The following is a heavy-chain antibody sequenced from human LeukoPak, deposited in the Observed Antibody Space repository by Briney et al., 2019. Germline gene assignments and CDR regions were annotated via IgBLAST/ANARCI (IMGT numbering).Heavy chain of an antibody. J-gene: IGHJ4*02. CDR1: GGSISSTNNY. CDR3: ARRIRGVVTDY. D-gene: IGHD2-21*02. Sequence: SETLSLTCTASGGSISSTNNYWGWIRQPPGKGLEWVASIFYSGSTYSNPSLKSRVTISVDTSKNQFSLNLSSVTAADTAVYYCARRIRGVVTDYWGQGILVIVSS. V-gene: IGHV4-39*01. CDR2: IFYSGST.